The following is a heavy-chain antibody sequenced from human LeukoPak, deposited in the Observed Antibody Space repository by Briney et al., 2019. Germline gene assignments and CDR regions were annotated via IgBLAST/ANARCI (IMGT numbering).Heavy chain of an antibody. CDR2: ITNSGNSK. Sequence: GGSLRLSCAASEFTFSSYSMNWVRQAPGKGLEWVSYITNSGNSKSYADSVKGRFTISRDNTKNSLYLQMNGLRAEDTAVYYCARDNAYWFDPWGQGTLVTVSS. V-gene: IGHV3-48*01. CDR1: EFTFSSYS. J-gene: IGHJ5*02. CDR3: ARDNAYWFDP.